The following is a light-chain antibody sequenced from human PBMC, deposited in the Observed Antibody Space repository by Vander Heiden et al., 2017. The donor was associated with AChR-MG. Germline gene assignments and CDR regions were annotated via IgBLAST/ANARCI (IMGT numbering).Light chain of an antibody. Sequence: DIQMTQSPSSLSASVGDRVTITCRASQSINGYLNWYQQKPGKAPKLLMYATSRLQSGVPSRFSGSGSGTDFTLTISSLQLEDFATYYCQQTYSTPTFGGGTKVEIK. CDR3: QQTYSTPT. CDR2: ATS. J-gene: IGKJ4*01. CDR1: QSINGY. V-gene: IGKV1-39*01.